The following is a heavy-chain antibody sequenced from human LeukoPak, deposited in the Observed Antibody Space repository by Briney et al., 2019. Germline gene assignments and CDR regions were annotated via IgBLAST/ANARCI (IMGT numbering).Heavy chain of an antibody. V-gene: IGHV3-21*01. CDR1: GFTFSSYS. CDR3: ARDLPRHLLRFLEWAPYYMDV. CDR2: ISSSSSYI. J-gene: IGHJ6*03. Sequence: GGSLRLSCAASGFTFSSYSMNWVRQAPGKGLEWVSSISSSSSYIYYADSVKGRFTISRDNAKNSLYLQMNSLRAEDTAVYYCARDLPRHLLRFLEWAPYYMDVWGKGTTVTVSS. D-gene: IGHD3-3*01.